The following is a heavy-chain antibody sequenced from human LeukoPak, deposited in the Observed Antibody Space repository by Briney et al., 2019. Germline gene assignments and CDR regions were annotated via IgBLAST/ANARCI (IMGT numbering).Heavy chain of an antibody. CDR3: ARGGSSSWYFN. Sequence: GGSLRLSCAASGFTLCNYWMSWVRQAPGKGLEWVANVKQDGSEKYYVDSVRGRFTISRDNAKSSLYLQMNSLRAEDTAVYYCARGGSSSWYFNWGQGTLVTVSS. V-gene: IGHV3-7*01. CDR2: VKQDGSEK. D-gene: IGHD6-13*01. CDR1: GFTLCNYW. J-gene: IGHJ4*02.